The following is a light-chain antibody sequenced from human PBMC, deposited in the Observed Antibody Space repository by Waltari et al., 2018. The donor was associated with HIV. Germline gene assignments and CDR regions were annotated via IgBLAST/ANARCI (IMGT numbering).Light chain of an antibody. V-gene: IGLV1-44*01. CDR2: SNN. J-gene: IGLJ2*01. Sequence: LTQPPSVSGTPGQRVTIPRSGSSSNIGDNAVSWYQRFPGTAPKLLIYSNNQRPSGVPDRFSGSKSGTSASLAISGLQSEDEADYYCATLDDSLNGPVFGGGTKVTAL. CDR1: SSNIGDNA. CDR3: ATLDDSLNGPV.